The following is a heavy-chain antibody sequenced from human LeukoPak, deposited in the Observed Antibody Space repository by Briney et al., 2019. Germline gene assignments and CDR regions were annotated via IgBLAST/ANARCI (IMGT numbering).Heavy chain of an antibody. CDR1: GDTLTELS. V-gene: IGHV1-24*01. D-gene: IGHD3-9*01. CDR2: FDPEHGEM. Sequence: ASVKVSCKVSGDTLTELSTHWVRQAPGKGLEWMGGFDPEHGEMIYAQKLQGRVTMAEDRSTDTAYMELSSLRSEDTAVYYCATGGPWDLLKYWGQGTLVTVSS. CDR3: ATGGPWDLLKY. J-gene: IGHJ4*02.